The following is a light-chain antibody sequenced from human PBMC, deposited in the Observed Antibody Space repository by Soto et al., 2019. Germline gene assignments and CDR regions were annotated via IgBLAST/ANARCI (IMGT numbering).Light chain of an antibody. CDR3: QQYGSSPFN. Sequence: EIVMTQSPATLSVSPGERATLSCRASQSVSSNYLAWYQQKPAQAPRLLIYGASSRATGIPDRFSGSGSGTDFTLTISRLEPEDLAVYYCQQYGSSPFNFGPGTKVDIK. CDR2: GAS. CDR1: QSVSSNY. J-gene: IGKJ3*01. V-gene: IGKV3-20*01.